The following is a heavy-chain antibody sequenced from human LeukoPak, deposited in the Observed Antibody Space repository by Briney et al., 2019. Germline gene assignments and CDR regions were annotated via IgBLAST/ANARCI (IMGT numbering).Heavy chain of an antibody. V-gene: IGHV3-30-3*01. D-gene: IGHD5-24*01. Sequence: PGGSLRLSCAASGFTFSSYAMHWVRQAPGKGLEWVADISYDGSNKYYADSVKGRFTISRDNSKNSLYLQMNSLRAEDTAVYYCARDLPAARDGRYYYGMDVWGQGTTVTVSS. J-gene: IGHJ6*02. CDR2: ISYDGSNK. CDR1: GFTFSSYA. CDR3: ARDLPAARDGRYYYGMDV.